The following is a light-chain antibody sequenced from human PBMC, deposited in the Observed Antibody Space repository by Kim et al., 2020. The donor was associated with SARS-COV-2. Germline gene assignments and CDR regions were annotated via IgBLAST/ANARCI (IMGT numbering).Light chain of an antibody. J-gene: IGKJ2*01. CDR1: QSVSSN. CDR3: QQYNNWPPVYT. CDR2: GAS. V-gene: IGKV3-15*01. Sequence: SPGERAPPSGRASQSVSSNLAWYQQKPGQAPRLLIYGASTRATGIPARFSGSGSGTEFTLTISSLQSEDFAVYYCQQYNNWPPVYTFGQGTKLEI.